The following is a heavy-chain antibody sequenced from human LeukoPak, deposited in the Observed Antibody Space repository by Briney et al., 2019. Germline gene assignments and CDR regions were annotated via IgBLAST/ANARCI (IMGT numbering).Heavy chain of an antibody. J-gene: IGHJ3*02. D-gene: IGHD3-22*01. Sequence: GGSLRPSCAASEFTFSNFAMSWVRQAPGKGLEWVSTISGSGDNTYYADSVKGRFTISRDNSKNTLSLHMNTLRAEDTAAYYCAKDLLQTFFFDSSGYYSDAFGMWGQGTMVTVSP. V-gene: IGHV3-23*01. CDR2: ISGSGDNT. CDR1: EFTFSNFA. CDR3: AKDLLQTFFFDSSGYYSDAFGM.